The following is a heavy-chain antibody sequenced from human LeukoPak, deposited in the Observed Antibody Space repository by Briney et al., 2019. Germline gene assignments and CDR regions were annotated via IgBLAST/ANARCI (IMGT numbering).Heavy chain of an antibody. CDR1: RYTFSSYD. CDR2: MNPNSGNT. J-gene: IGHJ6*03. Sequence: ASVKVSCKASRYTFSSYDINWVRQATGQGLEWMGWMNPNSGNTGYPQKIQGRVTITADESTSTAYMELSSLRSEDTAVYYCAEGYQQQRRREGSDGSGSYYYYMDVWGKGTTVTISS. D-gene: IGHD3-10*01. CDR3: AEGYQQQRRREGSDGSGSYYYYMDV. V-gene: IGHV1-8*01.